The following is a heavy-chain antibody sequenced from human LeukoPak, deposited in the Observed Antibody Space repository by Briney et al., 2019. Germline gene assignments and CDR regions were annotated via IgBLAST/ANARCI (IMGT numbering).Heavy chain of an antibody. CDR1: GFTFSSYW. CDR3: ARGPTTTGRVDDYYYDSSGYYPY. CDR2: ISSDRSSR. D-gene: IGHD3-22*01. Sequence: GGSLRLXCAASGFTFSSYWMHWVRQAPGKVLVWVSRISSDRSSRSYADSVKGRFTISRDNAKNTLYLQMNSLRAEDTAVYYCARGPTTTGRVDDYYYDSSGYYPYWGQGTLVTVSS. J-gene: IGHJ4*02. V-gene: IGHV3-74*01.